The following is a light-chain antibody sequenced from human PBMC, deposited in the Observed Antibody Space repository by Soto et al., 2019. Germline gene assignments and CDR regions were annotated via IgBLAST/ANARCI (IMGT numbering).Light chain of an antibody. Sequence: DIQVTQSPSSLSASLGDRVTITCRANQAIGVYLAWFQQQPGKVPKLLIYAASALQSGVPSRLSASASGTXXXXXXSSLQPEDIATYYCQKYNSAPLTFGGGTKVEI. CDR2: AAS. CDR3: QKYNSAPLT. CDR1: QAIGVY. V-gene: IGKV1-27*01. J-gene: IGKJ4*01.